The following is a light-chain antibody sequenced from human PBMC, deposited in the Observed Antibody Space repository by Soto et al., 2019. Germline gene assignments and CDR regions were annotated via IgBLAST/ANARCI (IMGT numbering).Light chain of an antibody. Sequence: DIQMTQSPSTLSASVGDRGTITCRASQSISGWLAWFKQKQGPAPQILIYAASSLESGVPSRCSGSGSETEFTLTIRSLQPDDFASYYCQQYNSYSFGQGTKVDIK. CDR2: AAS. CDR3: QQYNSYS. V-gene: IGKV1-5*01. J-gene: IGKJ1*01. CDR1: QSISGW.